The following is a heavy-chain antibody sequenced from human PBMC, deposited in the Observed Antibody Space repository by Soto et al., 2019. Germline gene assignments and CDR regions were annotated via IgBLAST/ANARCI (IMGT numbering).Heavy chain of an antibody. CDR1: GDSVSTNSGA. Sequence: PSQTLSLTCAISGDSVSTNSGAWNWIRQSPSRGLEWLGRTFYRSRWYSDYADPVKGRININSDTSKNQFSLQLSSVTPEDTAVYYCARAGSTMYRLHPHFDYWGQGTLVTVSS. CDR3: ARAGSTMYRLHPHFDY. CDR2: TFYRSRWYS. D-gene: IGHD3-9*01. V-gene: IGHV6-1*01. J-gene: IGHJ4*02.